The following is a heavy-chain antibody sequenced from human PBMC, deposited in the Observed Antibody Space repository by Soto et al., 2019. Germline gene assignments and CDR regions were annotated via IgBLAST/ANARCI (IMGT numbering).Heavy chain of an antibody. CDR1: GLTFSTYA. V-gene: IGHV3-30-3*01. D-gene: IGHD3-10*01. CDR3: ARDLGRSIHYDMDV. CDR2: IAYNGHDK. Sequence: SLRLSCAASGLTFSTYAMHWARQAPGKGLEWVALIAYNGHDKYYADFVKGRFTISRDSSRNTLSLQMSSLRVEDTAVYYCARDLGRSIHYDMDVWGQGTTVTVSS. J-gene: IGHJ6*01.